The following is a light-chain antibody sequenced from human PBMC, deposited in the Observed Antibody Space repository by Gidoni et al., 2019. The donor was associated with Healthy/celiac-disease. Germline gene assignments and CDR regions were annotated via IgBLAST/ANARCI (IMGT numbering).Light chain of an antibody. Sequence: QSALPQPASVSGSPGQSITISCTGTSSDVGSYNLVSWYKQHPGKAPKLMIYEVSKRPSGVSNRFSGSKSGNTASLTISGLQAEDEADYYCCSYAGSSTYVVFGGGTKLTVL. J-gene: IGLJ2*01. CDR1: SSDVGSYNL. CDR3: CSYAGSSTYVV. V-gene: IGLV2-23*02. CDR2: EVS.